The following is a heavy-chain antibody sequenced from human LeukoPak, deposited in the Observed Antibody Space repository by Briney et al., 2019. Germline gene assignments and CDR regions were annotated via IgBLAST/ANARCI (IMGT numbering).Heavy chain of an antibody. Sequence: SQTLSLTCAISGDTISSNSAVWYWFRQSPSRGLEWLGRTYYRSKWFNDYAVSVKSRVIFNPDTSENQFSLHLNSVTPEDTAVYYCARSLDRKMDVWGQGTTVTVSS. V-gene: IGHV6-1*01. CDR3: ARSLDRKMDV. CDR1: GDTISSNSAV. J-gene: IGHJ6*02. CDR2: TYYRSKWFN.